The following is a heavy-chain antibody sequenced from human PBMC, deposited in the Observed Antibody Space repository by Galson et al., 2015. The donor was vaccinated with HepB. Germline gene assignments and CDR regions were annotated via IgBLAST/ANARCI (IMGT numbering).Heavy chain of an antibody. Sequence: SLRLSCAASGFTFSSYALHWVRQAPGKGLEWVAVISYDGTNKHYAESVKGRLTISRDNSKNTLYLQMNSPRGEDTAVYYCARVPHSSSLLGYYHYGMDVWGRGTTVTVSS. D-gene: IGHD6-6*01. J-gene: IGHJ6*02. V-gene: IGHV3-30-3*01. CDR1: GFTFSSYA. CDR3: ARVPHSSSLLGYYHYGMDV. CDR2: ISYDGTNK.